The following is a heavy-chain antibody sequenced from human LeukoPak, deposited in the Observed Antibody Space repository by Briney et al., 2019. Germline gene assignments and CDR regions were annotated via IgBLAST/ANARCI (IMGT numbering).Heavy chain of an antibody. CDR2: ISSSGSST. Sequence: GGSLRLSCAASGFTFRTFAMHWVRQAPGKGLEYVSGISSSGSSTYYGNSVKGIFTISRDNSKNTLYLQMGSLRAEDMAVYYCARGGYNSGWSTFDYWGQGTLVTVSS. D-gene: IGHD6-19*01. CDR3: ARGGYNSGWSTFDY. CDR1: GFTFRTFA. V-gene: IGHV3-64*01. J-gene: IGHJ4*02.